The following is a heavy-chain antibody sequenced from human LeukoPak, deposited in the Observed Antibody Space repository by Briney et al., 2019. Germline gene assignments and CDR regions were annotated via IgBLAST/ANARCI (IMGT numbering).Heavy chain of an antibody. Sequence: GGSLRLSCAASGFTFSSYSMNWVRQVPGKGLEWVSSISSSSSYIYNADSVKGRFTISRDNAKNSLYLQMNSLRAEDTAVYYCAKSEDIVVVPAANGRLAFSNYYYYYMDVWGKGTTVTVSS. CDR2: ISSSSSYI. V-gene: IGHV3-21*04. CDR1: GFTFSSYS. D-gene: IGHD2-2*01. J-gene: IGHJ6*03. CDR3: AKSEDIVVVPAANGRLAFSNYYYYYMDV.